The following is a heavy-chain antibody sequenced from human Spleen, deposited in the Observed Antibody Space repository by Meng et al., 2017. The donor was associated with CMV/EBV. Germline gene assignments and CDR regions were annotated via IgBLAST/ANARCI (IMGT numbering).Heavy chain of an antibody. D-gene: IGHD4-11*01. CDR3: ARDVDYSNYDYYFDY. V-gene: IGHV3-48*03. CDR2: ISSDGSTI. Sequence: GGSLRLSCAASGFTFSSYEMNWVRQAPGKGLEWVSYISSDGSTIYYADSVKGRFTISRDNAKKSLYLQMNTLRAEDTAVYYCARDVDYSNYDYYFDYWGQGTLVTVSS. CDR1: GFTFSSYE. J-gene: IGHJ4*02.